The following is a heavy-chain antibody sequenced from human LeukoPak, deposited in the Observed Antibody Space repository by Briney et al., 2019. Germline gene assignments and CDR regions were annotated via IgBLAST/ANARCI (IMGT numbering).Heavy chain of an antibody. CDR2: TCYSSKWYY. J-gene: IGHJ6*03. Sequence: KTSETLSLTCTISGDSVSSYNAAWNRITQSPARGLEWLGWTCYSSKWYYDYATTVQGRTTNNPDTYKNELSLQLSSVTSEDTAVYYCAQYYSVRLVRLSYCSGYVDVWGKGTTITVSS. CDR1: GDSVSSYNAA. V-gene: IGHV6-1*01. CDR3: AQYYSVRLVRLSYCSGYVDV. D-gene: IGHD2/OR15-2a*01.